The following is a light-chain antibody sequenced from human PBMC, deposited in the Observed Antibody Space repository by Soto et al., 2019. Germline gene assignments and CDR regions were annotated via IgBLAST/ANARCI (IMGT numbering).Light chain of an antibody. CDR2: GAS. CDR3: QQYGSSPGT. CDR1: QSVSSSY. V-gene: IGKV3-20*01. J-gene: IGKJ1*01. Sequence: EIVLTQSPGTLSLSPGERATLSCRASQSVSSSYLAWYQQKPGQATRLLIYGASSRTTGIPDRFSGSGSRTDFALTISRLETEDFAVYYCQQYGSSPGTFGQGNTVEIK.